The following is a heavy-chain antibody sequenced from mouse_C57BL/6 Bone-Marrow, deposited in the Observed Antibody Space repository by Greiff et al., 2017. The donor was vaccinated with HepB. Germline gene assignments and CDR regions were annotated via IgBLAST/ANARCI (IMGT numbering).Heavy chain of an antibody. J-gene: IGHJ4*01. CDR3: ARGTTVVPHAMDY. CDR1: GYTFTSYW. CDR2: IYPGSGST. Sequence: QVQLKQPGAELVKPGASVKMSCKASGYTFTSYWITWVKQRPGQGLEWIGDIYPGSGSTNYNEKFKSKATLTVDTSSSTAYMQLSSLTSEDSAVYYCARGTTVVPHAMDYWGQGTSVTVSS. D-gene: IGHD1-1*01. V-gene: IGHV1-55*01.